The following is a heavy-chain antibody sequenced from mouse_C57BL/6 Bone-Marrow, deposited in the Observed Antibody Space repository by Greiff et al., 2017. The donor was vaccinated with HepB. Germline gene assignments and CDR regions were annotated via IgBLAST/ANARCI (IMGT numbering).Heavy chain of an antibody. CDR3: ASARATVAMDY. Sequence: QVKLQQSGAELMKPGASVKLSCKATGYTFTGYWIEWVKQRPGHGLEWVGEILPGSGSTNYTDKFKGKATFTTDTSSNTAYMQLSSLTTEESAISYCASARATVAMDYWGQGTSVTVSS. J-gene: IGHJ4*01. CDR1: GYTFTGYW. D-gene: IGHD1-1*01. V-gene: IGHV1-9*01. CDR2: ILPGSGST.